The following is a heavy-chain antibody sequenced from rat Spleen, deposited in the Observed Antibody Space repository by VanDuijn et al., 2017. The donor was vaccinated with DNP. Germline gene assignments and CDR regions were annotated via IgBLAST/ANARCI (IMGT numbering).Heavy chain of an antibody. J-gene: IGHJ3*01. V-gene: IGHV5-7*01. CDR3: ERHEAGGWFAY. CDR2: ISSGGGGT. D-gene: IGHD1-4*01. CDR1: RITFSDHN. Sequence: EVQLVESGGGPVQPGRSLKLSCAVSRITFSDHNMAWVRQAPKKSLEWVATISSGGGGTYYPDSVKGRFTISRDNAKSTLYLQMNSLRSEDTATFYCERHEAGGWFAYWGQGTLVTVSS.